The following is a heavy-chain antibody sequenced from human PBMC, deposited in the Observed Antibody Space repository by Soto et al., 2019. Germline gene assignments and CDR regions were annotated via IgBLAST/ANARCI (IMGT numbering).Heavy chain of an antibody. Sequence: SETLSLTCAVYGGSFSGYYWSWIRQPPGKGLEWIGEINHSGSTNYNPSLKSRVTISVDTSKNQFSLKLSSVTAADTAVYYCASVFDRYYFDYWGQGTLVTVSS. CDR1: GGSFSGYY. D-gene: IGHD3-22*01. V-gene: IGHV4-34*01. CDR2: INHSGST. CDR3: ASVFDRYYFDY. J-gene: IGHJ4*02.